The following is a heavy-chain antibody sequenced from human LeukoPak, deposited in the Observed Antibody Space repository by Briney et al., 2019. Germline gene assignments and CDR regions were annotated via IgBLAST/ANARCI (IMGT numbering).Heavy chain of an antibody. CDR2: IKQDGSEK. Sequence: PGGSLRLSCAASGFTFSGYWMSWVRQAPGKGLEWVANIKQDGSEKYYVDSVKGRFTISRDNAKISLYLQMNSLRAEDTAIYYCARSAGSSGWYEGYYFDYWGQGTLVTVSS. D-gene: IGHD6-13*01. J-gene: IGHJ4*02. V-gene: IGHV3-7*01. CDR3: ARSAGSSGWYEGYYFDY. CDR1: GFTFSGYW.